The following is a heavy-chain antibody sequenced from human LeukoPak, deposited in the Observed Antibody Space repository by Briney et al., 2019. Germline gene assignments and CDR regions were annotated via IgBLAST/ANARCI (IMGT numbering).Heavy chain of an antibody. Sequence: APVKVSCKASGYTFTGYYMHWVRQAPGQGLEWMGRINPNSGGTNYAQKFQGRVTMTRDTSISTAYMELSRLRSDDTAVYYCARDPGSSWYYYYYGMDVWGQGTTVTVSS. J-gene: IGHJ6*02. V-gene: IGHV1-2*06. CDR3: ARDPGSSWYYYYYGMDV. D-gene: IGHD6-13*01. CDR1: GYTFTGYY. CDR2: INPNSGGT.